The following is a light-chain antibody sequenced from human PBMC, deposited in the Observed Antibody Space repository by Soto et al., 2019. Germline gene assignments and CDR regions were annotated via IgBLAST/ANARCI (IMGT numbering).Light chain of an antibody. CDR1: QGISSY. V-gene: IGKV1-9*01. CDR2: ASS. Sequence: DIQLTQSPSFLSASVGDRVTITCRASQGISSYLAWYQQTPGKAPKLLIYASSTLQSGVPSRFSGSGYGTEFTLTISSLQPEDFATYYCQQLNTFPVTFGRGTRLDI. CDR3: QQLNTFPVT. J-gene: IGKJ5*01.